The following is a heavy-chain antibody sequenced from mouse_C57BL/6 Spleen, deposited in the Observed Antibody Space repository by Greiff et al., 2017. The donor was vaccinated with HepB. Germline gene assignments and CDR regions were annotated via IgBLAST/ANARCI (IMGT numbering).Heavy chain of an antibody. CDR2: ISSGGDYI. CDR3: TREGGTGTTNFDY. D-gene: IGHD4-1*01. CDR1: GFTFSSYA. V-gene: IGHV5-9-1*02. J-gene: IGHJ2*01. Sequence: EVKLVESGEGLVKPGGSLKLSCAASGFTFSSYAMSWVRQTPEKRLEWVAYISSGGDYIYYADTVKGRFTISRDNARNTLYLQMSSLKSEDTAMYYCTREGGTGTTNFDYWGQGTTLTVSS.